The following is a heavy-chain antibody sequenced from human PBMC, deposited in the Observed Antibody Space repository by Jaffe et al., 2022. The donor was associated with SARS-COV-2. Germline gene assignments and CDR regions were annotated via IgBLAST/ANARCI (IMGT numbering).Heavy chain of an antibody. D-gene: IGHD3-3*01. CDR2: ISSSSSYI. CDR3: ARVNGVVDYYMDV. Sequence: EVQLVESGGGLVKPGGSLRLSCAASGFTFSSYSMNWVRQAPGKGLEWVSSISSSSSYIYYADSVKGRFTISRDNAKNSLYLQMNSLRAEDTAVYYCARVNGVVDYYMDVWGKGTTVTVSS. J-gene: IGHJ6*03. CDR1: GFTFSSYS. V-gene: IGHV3-21*01.